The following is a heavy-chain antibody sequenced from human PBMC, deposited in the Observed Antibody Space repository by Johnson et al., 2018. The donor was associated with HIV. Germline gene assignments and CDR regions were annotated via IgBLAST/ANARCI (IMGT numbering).Heavy chain of an antibody. CDR3: AREIIAARPSAFDI. V-gene: IGHV3-66*01. J-gene: IGHJ3*02. CDR1: GFTVSSNY. D-gene: IGHD6-6*01. Sequence: VQLVESGGGLVQPGGSLRLSCAASGFTVSSNYMSWVRQAPGKGLEWVSVIYSGGNTYYADSVKGRFTISRDNSKNTLSLQMNSLRVEDTAVYYCAREIIAARPSAFDIWGQGTMVTVSS. CDR2: IYSGGNT.